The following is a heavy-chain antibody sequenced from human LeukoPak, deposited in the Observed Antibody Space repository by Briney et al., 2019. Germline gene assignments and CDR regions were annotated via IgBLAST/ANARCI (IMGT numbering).Heavy chain of an antibody. CDR2: INPNSGGT. V-gene: IGHV1-2*02. CDR3: ARDEEVGYCSSTSCYSD. D-gene: IGHD2-2*01. CDR1: GYTFTGYY. Sequence: ASVKVSCKASGYTFTGYYMHWVRQAPGQGLEWMGWINPNSGGTNYAQKFQGRVTMTRDTSISTAYMELSRLRSDDTAVYYCARDEEVGYCSSTSCYSDWGQGTLVTVSS. J-gene: IGHJ4*02.